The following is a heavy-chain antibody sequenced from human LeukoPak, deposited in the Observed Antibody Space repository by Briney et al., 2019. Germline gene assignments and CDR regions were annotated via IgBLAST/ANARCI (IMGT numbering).Heavy chain of an antibody. D-gene: IGHD6-19*01. CDR1: GGSISSTSYY. J-gene: IGHJ4*02. CDR3: ARTSVAGVNLDY. V-gene: IGHV4-39*01. Sequence: SETLSLTCTVSGGSISSTSYYWGWIRQPPGKGLQWIGSIYYTGATYYNPSLKSRLTMSVDTSNNQISLRLSSVTAADTAVCYCARTSVAGVNLDYWGQGTLVTVSS. CDR2: IYYTGAT.